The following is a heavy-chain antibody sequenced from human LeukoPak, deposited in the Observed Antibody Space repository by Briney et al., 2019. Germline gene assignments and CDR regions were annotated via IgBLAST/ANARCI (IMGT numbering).Heavy chain of an antibody. CDR3: ARHPFFNPFDY. CDR2: IYITGNT. CDR1: GASISSDY. V-gene: IGHV4-59*08. D-gene: IGHD3-3*01. Sequence: SETLSLTCTVSGASISSDYWSWIRQPPGKGLEWIGYIYITGNTNYSPSLKSRVTMSLDTSKNQFSLKLSSVTATDTAVYYCARHPFFNPFDYWGLGTLVTVSS. J-gene: IGHJ4*02.